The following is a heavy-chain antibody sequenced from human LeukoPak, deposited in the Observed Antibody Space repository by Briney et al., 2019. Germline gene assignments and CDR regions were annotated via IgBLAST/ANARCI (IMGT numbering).Heavy chain of an antibody. J-gene: IGHJ4*02. CDR3: ARESRNWNYGYFDY. Sequence: SQTLSFTCTVSGGSISSGSYYWSWIRQPAGKGLEWIGRIYTSGSTNYNPSLKSRVTISVDTSKNQFSLKLSSVTAADTAVYYCARESRNWNYGYFDYWGQGTLVTVSS. CDR1: GGSISSGSYY. CDR2: IYTSGST. D-gene: IGHD1-7*01. V-gene: IGHV4-61*02.